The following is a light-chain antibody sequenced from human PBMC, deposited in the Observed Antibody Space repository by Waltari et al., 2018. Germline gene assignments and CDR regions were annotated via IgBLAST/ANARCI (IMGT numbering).Light chain of an antibody. V-gene: IGLV1-44*01. Sequence: QSVLTQPPSMSGTPGQRVTISCSGSSSNIERNTVNWYQQVPGTAPKVLIYRNNQRPSGGPDRFSGSKSGTAASLAVSGLQSEDEADYHCAAWDDSLGGPVFGGGTTLTVL. CDR2: RNN. J-gene: IGLJ2*01. CDR3: AAWDDSLGGPV. CDR1: SSNIERNT.